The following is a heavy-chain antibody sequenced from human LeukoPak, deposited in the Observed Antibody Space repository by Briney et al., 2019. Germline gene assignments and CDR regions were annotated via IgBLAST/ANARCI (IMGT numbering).Heavy chain of an antibody. J-gene: IGHJ4*02. V-gene: IGHV3-30-3*01. Sequence: GGSLRLSCAASEFTFSRYGMHWVRQAPGKGLEWVAVISYGGSNKYYADSVKGRFTVSRDNSNNTLYLQMNSLRVEDTAVYFCARDGESYGSGDFDYWGQGTLVTVSS. D-gene: IGHD3-10*01. CDR2: ISYGGSNK. CDR1: EFTFSRYG. CDR3: ARDGESYGSGDFDY.